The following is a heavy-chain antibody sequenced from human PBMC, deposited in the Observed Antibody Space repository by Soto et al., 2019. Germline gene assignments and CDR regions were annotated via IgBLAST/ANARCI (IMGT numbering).Heavy chain of an antibody. V-gene: IGHV1-2*04. CDR2: INPNSGGT. CDR1: GYTFTSYY. CDR3: ARSDGEVRGALGMDV. J-gene: IGHJ6*02. D-gene: IGHD3-10*01. Sequence: ASVKVSCKASGYTFTSYYMHWVRQAPGQGLEWMGWINPNSGGTNYAQKFQGWVTMTRDTSISTAYMELSRLRSDDTAVYYCARSDGEVRGALGMDVWGQGTTVTVSS.